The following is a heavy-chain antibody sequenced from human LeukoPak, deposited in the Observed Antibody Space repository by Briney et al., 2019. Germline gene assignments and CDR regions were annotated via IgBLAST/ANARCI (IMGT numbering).Heavy chain of an antibody. CDR2: IYYSGST. CDR1: GGSISSYY. CDR3: TAASGSYWYFDL. D-gene: IGHD6-13*01. Sequence: SETLSLTCTVSGGSISSYYWSWIRQPPGKGLEWIGFIYYSGSTNYNPSLKSRLTISVDTSKSQFSLRLSSVTAADTAVYYCTAASGSYWYFDLWGRGALVTVSS. J-gene: IGHJ2*01. V-gene: IGHV4-59*08.